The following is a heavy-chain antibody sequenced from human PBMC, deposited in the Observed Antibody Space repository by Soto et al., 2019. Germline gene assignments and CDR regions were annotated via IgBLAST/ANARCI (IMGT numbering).Heavy chain of an antibody. CDR1: GFIFSSYG. J-gene: IGHJ5*02. CDR3: ASSAA. Sequence: PVGSLRLSCAASGFIFSSYGMHWVRQAPGKGLEWVAVIWYDGSNTYYADPVKGRFTISRDNSRNTLFPQMNSLRDEDTAVYYCASSAAWGRGTLVTVSS. D-gene: IGHD6-19*01. V-gene: IGHV3-33*01. CDR2: IWYDGSNT.